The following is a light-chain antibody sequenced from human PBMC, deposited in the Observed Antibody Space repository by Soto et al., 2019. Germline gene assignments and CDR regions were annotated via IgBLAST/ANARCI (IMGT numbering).Light chain of an antibody. CDR2: EAS. CDR3: QQSYTDPT. Sequence: DIQLTQSPSSLSASLGDRVTLTCRASQSIRIYLNWYQQKPGKAPKLLMYEASSLHSGVPSRFSGSGSGTDFTLTISSLQPEDFATYYCQQSYTDPTFGGGTKV. V-gene: IGKV1-39*01. J-gene: IGKJ4*01. CDR1: QSIRIY.